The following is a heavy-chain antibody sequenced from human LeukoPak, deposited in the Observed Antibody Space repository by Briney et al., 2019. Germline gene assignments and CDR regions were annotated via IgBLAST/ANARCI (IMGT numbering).Heavy chain of an antibody. V-gene: IGHV1-8*01. J-gene: IGHJ1*01. Sequence: ASVKVSCKASGYTFSTHDINWVRQATGQGLEWLGSIRPDSGNTDYAQKFQGKVTFTRNSSINTVYMEVNDLTSDDTAVYYCARGLDVDWGYFHHWGQGTLITVSS. D-gene: IGHD3-9*01. CDR3: ARGLDVDWGYFHH. CDR1: GYTFSTHD. CDR2: IRPDSGNT.